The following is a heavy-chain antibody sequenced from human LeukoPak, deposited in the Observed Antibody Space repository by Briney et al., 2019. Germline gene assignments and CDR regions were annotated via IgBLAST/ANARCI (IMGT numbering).Heavy chain of an antibody. Sequence: ASVKVSCKASGYTFTTYGISWVRQAPGQGLEWMGWISAYNGKTYYAQKLQGRVTMTRDTSIHTVYLELRRLSSDDAAVYFCARALRLANDALDIWGQGTMVTVSS. J-gene: IGHJ3*02. V-gene: IGHV1-18*01. CDR3: ARALRLANDALDI. CDR2: ISAYNGKT. CDR1: GYTFTTYG.